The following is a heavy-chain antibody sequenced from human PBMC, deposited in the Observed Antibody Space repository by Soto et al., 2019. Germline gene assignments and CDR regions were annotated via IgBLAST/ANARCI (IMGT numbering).Heavy chain of an antibody. J-gene: IGHJ6*02. CDR2: IYYSGSA. V-gene: IGHV4-61*01. CDR3: ARGVGFGYYYYHMDL. CDR1: GGSVSNISDY. Sequence: PSETLSLTCTVSGGSVSNISDYWSWVRQPPGKGLEWIGYIYYSGSADYNPSLGSRVTISLDTSENQFSLKLSSVTTADTAVYYCARGVGFGYYYYHMDLWGQGTTVTVS. D-gene: IGHD3-10*01.